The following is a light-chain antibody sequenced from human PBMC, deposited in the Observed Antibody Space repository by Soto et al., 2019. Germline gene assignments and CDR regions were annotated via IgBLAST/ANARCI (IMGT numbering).Light chain of an antibody. Sequence: EIVLTQSPGTLSLSPGERATLSCGASQSVDSDYLAWYQQKSGQAPRLLIFGASNRAIGIPERFSGNGSGTEFTLSISRLEPEDFAVYYCQRYGGSPPWTFGRGTKVDIK. CDR2: GAS. CDR1: QSVDSDY. J-gene: IGKJ1*01. V-gene: IGKV3-20*01. CDR3: QRYGGSPPWT.